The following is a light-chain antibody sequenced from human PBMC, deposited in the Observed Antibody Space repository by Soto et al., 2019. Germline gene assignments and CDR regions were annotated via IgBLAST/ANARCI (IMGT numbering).Light chain of an antibody. CDR3: LQGYNFAHT. J-gene: IGKJ3*01. CDR1: QDIRND. Sequence: AIQMTQSPTSLSASVGDRVTITCRASQDIRNDLGWYQQKPGKAPNLLIYAASTLQIGVPTRVSGSRSSTDLTLTISSLQPGDFAAYYCLQGYNFAHTFGPGIKVDIK. V-gene: IGKV1-6*01. CDR2: AAS.